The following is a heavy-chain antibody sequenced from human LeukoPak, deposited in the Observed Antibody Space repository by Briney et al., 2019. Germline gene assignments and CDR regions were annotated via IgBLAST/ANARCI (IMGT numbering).Heavy chain of an antibody. J-gene: IGHJ3*02. Sequence: PGGSLRLSCAASGFTFDDYAMHWVRQAPGKGLEWVSGISWNSGSIGYADSVKGRFTISRDNAKNSLYLQMNSLRAEDTALYYCAKDPGPTISGSAAFDIWGQGTMVTVSS. V-gene: IGHV3-9*01. CDR1: GFTFDDYA. D-gene: IGHD3-10*01. CDR3: AKDPGPTISGSAAFDI. CDR2: ISWNSGSI.